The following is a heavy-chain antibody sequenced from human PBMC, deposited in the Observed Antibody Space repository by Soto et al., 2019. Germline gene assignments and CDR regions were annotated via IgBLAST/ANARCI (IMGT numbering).Heavy chain of an antibody. J-gene: IGHJ4*02. V-gene: IGHV4-39*01. CDR3: ARHQAIAATLF. Sequence: QLQLQESGPGLVKPSETLSLTCTVSGGSISSSSYYWGWIRQPPGQGLEWIGSIFYGGSTYYNPSLKSRVTISVDTSKNQFSLKLSSVTAADTAVYCCARHQAIAATLFWGQGTLVTV. CDR2: IFYGGST. CDR1: GGSISSSSYY. D-gene: IGHD6-13*01.